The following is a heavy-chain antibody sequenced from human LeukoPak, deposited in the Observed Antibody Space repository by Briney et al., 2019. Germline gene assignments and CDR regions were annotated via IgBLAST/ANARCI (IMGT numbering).Heavy chain of an antibody. Sequence: GGSLRLSCAASGFTFSTYSMNWVRQAPGKGLEWVSSISSSSSYIYYADSVKGRFTISRDDAKNSLYLQMNSLRAEDSAVYYCARDGPSIAADFDCWGQGTLVTVSS. CDR3: ARDGPSIAADFDC. CDR2: ISSSSSYI. D-gene: IGHD6-6*01. CDR1: GFTFSTYS. V-gene: IGHV3-21*01. J-gene: IGHJ4*02.